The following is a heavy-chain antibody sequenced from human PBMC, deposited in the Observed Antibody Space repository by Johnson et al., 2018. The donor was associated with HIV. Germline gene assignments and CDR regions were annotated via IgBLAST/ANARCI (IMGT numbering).Heavy chain of an antibody. V-gene: IGHV3-NL1*01. CDR2: INWHGGRT. CDR3: AGQVRAFDI. J-gene: IGHJ3*02. CDR1: GFTFSNYW. Sequence: QVQLVESGGGVVQPGRSLRLSCAASGFTFSNYWMHWVRQAPGKGLVWVSGINWHGGRTGYVGSVKGRFTISRDNSMHTMYLQMNSLRAEDTAVYYCAGQVRAFDIWGQGTMVSVSS. D-gene: IGHD6-19*01.